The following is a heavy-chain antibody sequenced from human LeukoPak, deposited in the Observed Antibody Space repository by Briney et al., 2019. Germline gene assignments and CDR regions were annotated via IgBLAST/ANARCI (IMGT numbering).Heavy chain of an antibody. J-gene: IGHJ5*02. CDR3: AQWRRNWFDP. D-gene: IGHD3-3*01. V-gene: IGHV2-5*02. CDR1: GFSLTTSGVG. Sequence: KESGPTLVKPTQTLTLTCNFTGFSLTTSGVGVGWIRQPPGNALAWLALIYWDDDKRYSPSLKTRLIITKDTSKNQVVLTMTNMDPVDTATYYCAQWRRNWFDPWGQGTLVTVSS. CDR2: IYWDDDK.